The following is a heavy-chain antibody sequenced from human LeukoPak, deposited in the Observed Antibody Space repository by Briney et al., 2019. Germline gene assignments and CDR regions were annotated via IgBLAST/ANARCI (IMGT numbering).Heavy chain of an antibody. CDR3: AKGMEPSSSWLFGFDY. CDR1: GFTFSSYA. D-gene: IGHD6-13*01. V-gene: IGHV3-30-3*01. J-gene: IGHJ4*02. Sequence: GGSLRLSCAASGFTFSSYAMHWVRQAPGKGLEWVAVISYDGSNKYYADSVKGRFTISRDNSKNTLYLQMNSLRAEDTAVYYCAKGMEPSSSWLFGFDYWGQGTLVTVSS. CDR2: ISYDGSNK.